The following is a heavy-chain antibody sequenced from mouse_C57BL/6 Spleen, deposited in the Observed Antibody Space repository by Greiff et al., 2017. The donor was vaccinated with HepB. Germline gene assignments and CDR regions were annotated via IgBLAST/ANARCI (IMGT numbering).Heavy chain of an antibody. Sequence: EVMLVESGGGLVKPGGSLKLSCAASGFTFSDYGMHWVRQAPEKGLEWVAYISSGSSTIYYADTVKGRFTISRDNAKNTLFLQMTSLRSEDTAMYYCARHDYDGGYYAMDYWGQGTSVTVSS. J-gene: IGHJ4*01. V-gene: IGHV5-17*01. CDR2: ISSGSSTI. D-gene: IGHD2-4*01. CDR3: ARHDYDGGYYAMDY. CDR1: GFTFSDYG.